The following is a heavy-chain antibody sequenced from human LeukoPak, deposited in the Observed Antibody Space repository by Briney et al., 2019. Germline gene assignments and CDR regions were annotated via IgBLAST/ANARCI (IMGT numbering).Heavy chain of an antibody. CDR2: IKQDGSEK. CDR1: GFTFSSYW. J-gene: IGHJ3*02. V-gene: IGHV3-7*01. D-gene: IGHD6-25*01. Sequence: GGSLRLSCAASGFTFSSYWMSWVRQAPGKGLEWVANIKQDGSEKYYVDSVKGRFTISRDNAKNSLYPQMNSLRAEDTAVYYCATSPQGVSGVIDAFDIWGQGTMVTVSS. CDR3: ATSPQGVSGVIDAFDI.